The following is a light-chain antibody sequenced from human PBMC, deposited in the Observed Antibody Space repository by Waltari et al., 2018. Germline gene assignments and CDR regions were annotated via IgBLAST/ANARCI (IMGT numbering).Light chain of an antibody. CDR1: SSDGGNYNL. J-gene: IGLJ1*01. CDR2: EVT. V-gene: IGLV2-23*02. Sequence: QSGLTQPASASGSPGQSLTISCTGTSSDGGNYNLVPWYQQHPGNAPKRLIYEVTKRASGTSDRFSASKSGNTASLTISGLQAQEDEADYYCCSYVGLGTYVFGTGTKVTV. CDR3: CSYVGLGTYV.